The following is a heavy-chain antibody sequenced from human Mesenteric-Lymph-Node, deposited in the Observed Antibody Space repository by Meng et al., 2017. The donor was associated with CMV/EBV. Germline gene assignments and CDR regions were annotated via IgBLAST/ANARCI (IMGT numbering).Heavy chain of an antibody. V-gene: IGHV3-30*02. Sequence: GESLKISCAASGFTFSDYGMHWVRQAPGKGLEWVAFINYYGSNKYYADSVKGRFTISRDNAKNSVYLQMNSLRAEDTAVYYCARAPTSYDILTGYFPNGLDVWGQGTTVTVSS. CDR2: INYYGSNK. J-gene: IGHJ6*02. CDR3: ARAPTSYDILTGYFPNGLDV. CDR1: GFTFSDYG. D-gene: IGHD3-9*01.